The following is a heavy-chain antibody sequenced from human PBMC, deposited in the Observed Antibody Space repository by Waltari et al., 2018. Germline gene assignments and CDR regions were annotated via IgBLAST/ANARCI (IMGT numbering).Heavy chain of an antibody. D-gene: IGHD3-3*01. CDR3: ARRVGLYDFWRSREYYFDY. Sequence: EVQLVQSGAAVKKPGESLKISCKGSGYSFTSYGIGWVRKMPGKAMEWMGIIYPGDSDTRYSPSFQGQVTISADKSISTAYLQWSSLKASDTAMYYCARRVGLYDFWRSREYYFDYWGQGTLVTVSS. CDR2: IYPGDSDT. J-gene: IGHJ4*02. CDR1: GYSFTSYG. V-gene: IGHV5-51*03.